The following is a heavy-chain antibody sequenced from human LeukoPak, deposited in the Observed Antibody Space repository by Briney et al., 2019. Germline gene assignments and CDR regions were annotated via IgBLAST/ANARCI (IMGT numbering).Heavy chain of an antibody. CDR3: ARSWVVRGPHDY. CDR2: INPNSGGT. Sequence: ASVKVSCKASGYTFTGYYMHWVRQAPGQGLEWMGWINPNSGGTNYAQKFQGRVTMTRDTSISTAYMELSRLRSDDTAVYYCARSWVVRGPHDYWGQGTLVTVSS. CDR1: GYTFTGYY. D-gene: IGHD3-10*01. J-gene: IGHJ4*02. V-gene: IGHV1-2*02.